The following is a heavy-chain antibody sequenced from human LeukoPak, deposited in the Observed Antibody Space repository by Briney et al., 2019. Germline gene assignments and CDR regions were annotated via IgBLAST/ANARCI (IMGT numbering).Heavy chain of an antibody. CDR3: ARVGIVLMVYARYFDY. CDR1: GFTFSSYW. J-gene: IGHJ4*02. D-gene: IGHD2-8*01. Sequence: GGSLRLSCAASGFTFSSYWMSWVRQAPGKGLEWAANIKQDGSEKYYVDSVKGRFTISRDNAKNSLYLQMNSLRAEDTAVYYCARVGIVLMVYARYFDYWGQGTLVTVSS. V-gene: IGHV3-7*01. CDR2: IKQDGSEK.